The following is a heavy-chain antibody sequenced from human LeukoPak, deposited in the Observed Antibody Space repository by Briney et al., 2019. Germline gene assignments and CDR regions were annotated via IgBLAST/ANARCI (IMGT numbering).Heavy chain of an antibody. Sequence: SETLSLTCTVSGGSISSYYWSWIRQPPGKGLEWIGYIYYSGSTNYNPSLKSRVTISVDTSKNQFSLKLSSVTAADTAVYYCARHVADLDRLPGYCSGGSCFVYAFDIWGQGTMVTVSS. J-gene: IGHJ3*02. CDR2: IYYSGST. D-gene: IGHD2-15*01. CDR1: GGSISSYY. V-gene: IGHV4-59*08. CDR3: ARHVADLDRLPGYCSGGSCFVYAFDI.